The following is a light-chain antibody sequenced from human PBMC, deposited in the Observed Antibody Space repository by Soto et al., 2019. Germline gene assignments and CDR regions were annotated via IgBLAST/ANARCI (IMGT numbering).Light chain of an antibody. J-gene: IGKJ1*01. V-gene: IGKV1-5*03. CDR3: QQYNSYPWT. CDR2: KAS. Sequence: DIQMTQSPSTLSASVGDRVTITCGASQSISSWLAWYQQKPGKAPKLLIYKASSLESGVPSRSSGSGSGTEFTLTISSLQPDDFATYYCQQYNSYPWTFGQGTKVDIK. CDR1: QSISSW.